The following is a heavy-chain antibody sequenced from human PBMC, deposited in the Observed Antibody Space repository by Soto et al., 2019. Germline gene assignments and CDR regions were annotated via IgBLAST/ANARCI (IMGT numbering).Heavy chain of an antibody. J-gene: IGHJ4*02. D-gene: IGHD5-12*01. CDR3: AHRSYGYNYLFEE. CDR1: GFSLSTRGVG. V-gene: IGHV2-5*02. Sequence: QITLKESGPTLVKPTQTLTLTCTFSGFSLSTRGVGVGWFRQPPGRALEWLALIYWDDDKRYSPSLQNRLTITRDTSKPQVVPNMPNRAPVDTATYCSAHRSYGYNYLFEEWGQGTLVTVSS. CDR2: IYWDDDK.